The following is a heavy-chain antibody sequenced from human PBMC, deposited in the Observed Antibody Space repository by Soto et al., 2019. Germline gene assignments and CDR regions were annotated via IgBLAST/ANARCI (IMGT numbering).Heavy chain of an antibody. CDR1: GYSFTSYW. D-gene: IGHD3-3*01. CDR3: ARTYYDFWSGLQSFDY. CDR2: IYPGDSDT. V-gene: IGHV5-51*01. J-gene: IGHJ4*02. Sequence: PGESLKISCKGSGYSFTSYWIGWVRQMPGKGLEWMGIIYPGDSDTRYSPSFQGQVTISADKSISTAYLQWSSLKASDTAMYYCARTYYDFWSGLQSFDYWGQGTLVTVSS.